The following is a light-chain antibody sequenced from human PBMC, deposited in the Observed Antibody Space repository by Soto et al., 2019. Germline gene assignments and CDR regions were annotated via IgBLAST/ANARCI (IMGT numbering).Light chain of an antibody. CDR1: QSVSNY. V-gene: IGKV3-11*01. Sequence: EIGVSQSPATLSLSPGERATLSCWASQSVSNYFVWYQQKPGQAPRLLIYDASKRATGIPARFSGSGSGTDFTLTISSLEPEDFAVYYCQQRSIWPWTFGQGTKVDIK. J-gene: IGKJ1*01. CDR3: QQRSIWPWT. CDR2: DAS.